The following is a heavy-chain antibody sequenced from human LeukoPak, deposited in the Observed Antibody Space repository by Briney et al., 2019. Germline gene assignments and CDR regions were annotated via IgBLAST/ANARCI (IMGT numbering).Heavy chain of an antibody. V-gene: IGHV1-18*04. Sequence: GASVKVSCKASGYTFTGYYMHWVRQAPGQGLEWMGWISAYNGNTNYAQKLQGRVTMTTDTSTSTAYMELRSLRSDDTAVYYCANRYYYYDSSGDTNDAFDIWGQGTMVTVSS. D-gene: IGHD3-22*01. CDR1: GYTFTGYY. J-gene: IGHJ3*02. CDR3: ANRYYYYDSSGDTNDAFDI. CDR2: ISAYNGNT.